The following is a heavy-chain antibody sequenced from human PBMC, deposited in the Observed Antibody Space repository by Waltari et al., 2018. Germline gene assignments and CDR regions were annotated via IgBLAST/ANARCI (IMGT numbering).Heavy chain of an antibody. D-gene: IGHD3-10*01. CDR3: AVLTGFRELPFSHGMDV. CDR2: ISSSSTI. V-gene: IGHV3-48*01. Sequence: EVQLVESGGGLVQPGGSLRLSCAASGFTFSSYSMNWVRQAPGKGLEWVSYISSSSTIYYADSVKGRFTISRDNAKNSLYLQMNSLRAEDTAVYYCAVLTGFRELPFSHGMDVWGQGTTVTVSS. CDR1: GFTFSSYS. J-gene: IGHJ6*02.